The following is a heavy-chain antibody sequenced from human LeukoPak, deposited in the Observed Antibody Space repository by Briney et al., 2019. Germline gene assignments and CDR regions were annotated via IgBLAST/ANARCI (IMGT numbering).Heavy chain of an antibody. CDR2: IYYSGST. J-gene: IGHJ4*02. Sequence: SETLSLTCTFSGGSISSGSYYWGWIRQPPGKGLEWIGTIYYSGSTYYNPSLKSRVTISVDTSKNQFSLKLSSVTAADTAVYYCASRYDYSNYIDYWGQGTLVTVSS. CDR1: GGSISSGSYY. D-gene: IGHD4-11*01. CDR3: ASRYDYSNYIDY. V-gene: IGHV4-39*01.